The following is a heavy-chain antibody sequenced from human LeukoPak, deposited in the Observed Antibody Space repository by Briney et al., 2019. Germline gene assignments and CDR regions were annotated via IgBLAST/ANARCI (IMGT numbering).Heavy chain of an antibody. CDR2: ISYDGSNK. Sequence: GRSLRLSCAASGSTFSSYAMHWVRQAPGKGLEWVAVISYDGSNKYYADSVKGRFTISRDNSKNTLYLQMNSLRAEDTAVYYCARFGGYFDYWGQGTLVTVSS. CDR3: ARFGGYFDY. CDR1: GSTFSSYA. V-gene: IGHV3-30-3*01. D-gene: IGHD3-22*01. J-gene: IGHJ4*02.